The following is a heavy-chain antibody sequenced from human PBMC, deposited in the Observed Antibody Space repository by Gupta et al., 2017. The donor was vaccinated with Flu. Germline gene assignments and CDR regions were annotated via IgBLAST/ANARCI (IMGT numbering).Heavy chain of an antibody. CDR1: GLAFSDYA. D-gene: IGHD6-13*01. CDR3: AKDRSGNPAIDY. Sequence: EVQLLESGGGVVQPGESLGLSCGVSGLAFSDYAMNWVRQAPGKGLEWLSTVGAGGDRTYYADSVMGRFTISRDNSKNTIYLQMNSLTGDDTAVYYCAKDRSGNPAIDYWGQGALVTVSA. V-gene: IGHV3-23*01. J-gene: IGHJ4*02. CDR2: VGAGGDRT.